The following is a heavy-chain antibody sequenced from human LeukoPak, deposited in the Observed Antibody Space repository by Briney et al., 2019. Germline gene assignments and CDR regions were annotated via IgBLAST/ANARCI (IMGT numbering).Heavy chain of an antibody. CDR1: GFTFSSYG. CDR3: AKGYKDLGEWESRDYYGMDV. V-gene: IGHV3-30*18. Sequence: PGGSLRLSCAASGFTFSSYGMHCVRQAPGKGLEWGAVISYDGSNKYYADSVKGRFTISRDNYKNTLYLQMNSLRAEDTAVYYSAKGYKDLGEWESRDYYGMDVWGQGTTVTVSS. J-gene: IGHJ6*02. D-gene: IGHD3-10*01. CDR2: ISYDGSNK.